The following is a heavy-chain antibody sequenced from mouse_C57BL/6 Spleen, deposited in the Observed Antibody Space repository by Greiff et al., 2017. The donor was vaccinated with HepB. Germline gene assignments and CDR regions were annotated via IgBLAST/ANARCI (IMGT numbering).Heavy chain of an antibody. V-gene: IGHV5-2*01. Sequence: EVKLMESGGGLVQPGESLKLSCESNEYEFPSHDMSWVRKTPEKRLELVAAINSDGGSTYYPDTMERRFIISRDNTKKTLYLQMSSLRSEDTALYYCARQVDYDEGFFDYWGQGTTLTVSS. CDR1: EYEFPSHD. CDR3: ARQVDYDEGFFDY. D-gene: IGHD2-4*01. CDR2: INSDGGST. J-gene: IGHJ2*01.